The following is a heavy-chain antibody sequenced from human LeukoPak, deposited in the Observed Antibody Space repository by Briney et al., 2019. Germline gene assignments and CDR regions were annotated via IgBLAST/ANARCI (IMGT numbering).Heavy chain of an antibody. CDR2: ISYDGSNK. Sequence: GGSLRLSCAASGFTFSSYGMHWVRQAPGKGLEWVAVISYDGSNKYYADSVKGRFTISRDNSKNTLYLQMNSLRAEDTAVYYCARDYSEPDAFDIWGQGTMVTVSS. CDR1: GFTFSSYG. V-gene: IGHV3-30*19. CDR3: ARDYSEPDAFDI. D-gene: IGHD1-14*01. J-gene: IGHJ3*02.